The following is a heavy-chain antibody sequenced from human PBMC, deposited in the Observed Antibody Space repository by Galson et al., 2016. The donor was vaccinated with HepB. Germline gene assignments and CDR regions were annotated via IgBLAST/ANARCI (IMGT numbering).Heavy chain of an antibody. Sequence: SLRLSCAASGFTFSSYGMHWVRQAPGKGLEWVAVIWYDGSNKYYADSVKGRFTISRDNSKSTLYLQMNSLRAEDTAVYYCARQAMPNAFDIWGQGTMVTVSS. D-gene: IGHD2-2*01. CDR3: ARQAMPNAFDI. J-gene: IGHJ3*02. V-gene: IGHV3-33*01. CDR2: IWYDGSNK. CDR1: GFTFSSYG.